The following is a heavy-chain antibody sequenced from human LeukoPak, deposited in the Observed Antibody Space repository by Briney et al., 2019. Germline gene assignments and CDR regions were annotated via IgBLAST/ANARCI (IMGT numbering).Heavy chain of an antibody. CDR3: ARHSGYSYGYAYYYYYMDV. CDR2: IYYSGST. V-gene: IGHV4-39*01. J-gene: IGHJ6*03. D-gene: IGHD5-18*01. CDR1: GGSISSSSYY. Sequence: SETLSLTCTISGGSISSSSYYWGWIRQPPGKGLEWIGSIYYSGSTYYNPSLKSRVTISVDPSKNQFSLKLSSVTAADTAVYYCARHSGYSYGYAYYYYYMDVWGKGTTVTVSS.